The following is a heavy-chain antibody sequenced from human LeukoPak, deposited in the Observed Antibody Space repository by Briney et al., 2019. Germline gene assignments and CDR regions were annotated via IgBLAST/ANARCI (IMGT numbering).Heavy chain of an antibody. J-gene: IGHJ6*02. D-gene: IGHD3-16*01. CDR1: GFTFSSYS. CDR2: ISGSGGST. Sequence: GGSLRLSCTASGFTFSSYSMNWVRQAPGKGLEWVSAISGSGGSTYYADSVKGRFTISRDNSKNTLYLQMNSLRAEDTAVYYCARDFYGTMDVWGQGTTVTVSS. V-gene: IGHV3-23*01. CDR3: ARDFYGTMDV.